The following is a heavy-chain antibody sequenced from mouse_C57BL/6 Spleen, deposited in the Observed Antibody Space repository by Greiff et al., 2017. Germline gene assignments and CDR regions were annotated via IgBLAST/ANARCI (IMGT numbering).Heavy chain of an antibody. CDR3: TRGMITAGGVYYFDY. CDR1: GYTFTDYE. Sequence: QVQLQQSGAELVRPGASVTLSCKASGYTFTDYEMHWVKQTPVHGLEWIGAIDPETGGTAYNQKFKGKAILTADKSSSTAYMGLRSLTSEDSAVYYCTRGMITAGGVYYFDYWGQGTTLTVSS. V-gene: IGHV1-15*01. D-gene: IGHD2-4*01. J-gene: IGHJ2*01. CDR2: IDPETGGT.